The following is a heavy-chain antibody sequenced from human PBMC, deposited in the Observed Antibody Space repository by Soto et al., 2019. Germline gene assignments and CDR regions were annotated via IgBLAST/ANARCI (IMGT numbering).Heavy chain of an antibody. CDR1: GDSVSSNSAA. CDR2: TYYRSKWYN. Sequence: SQTISLTCDISGDSVSSNSAAWNWIRQSPSRDLEWLGRTYYRSKWYNDSAVSVKSRITINPDTSKNQFSLQLNSVTPEDTAVYYCARDDNYYYGMDVWGQGTTVTVSS. CDR3: ARDDNYYYGMDV. V-gene: IGHV6-1*01. J-gene: IGHJ6*02.